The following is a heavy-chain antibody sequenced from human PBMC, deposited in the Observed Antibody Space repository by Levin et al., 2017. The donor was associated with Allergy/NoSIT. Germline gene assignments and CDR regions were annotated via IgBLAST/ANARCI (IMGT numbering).Heavy chain of an antibody. J-gene: IGHJ4*02. CDR1: GFTFSSYA. CDR2: IRTRGCST. D-gene: IGHD6-6*01. Sequence: GESLKISCAASGFTFSSYAMSWVRQAPGKGLEWVSAIRTRGCSTYYADSVKGRFTISRDNSKNTLYLQMNSLRAEDTAVYYCAKGNNEYRSSSDCFDYWGQGTLVTVSS. V-gene: IGHV3-23*01. CDR3: AKGNNEYRSSSDCFDY.